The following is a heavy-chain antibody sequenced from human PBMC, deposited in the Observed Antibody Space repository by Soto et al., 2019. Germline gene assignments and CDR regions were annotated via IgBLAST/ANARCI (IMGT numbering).Heavy chain of an antibody. D-gene: IGHD6-13*01. V-gene: IGHV4-28*01. Sequence: SETLSLTCAVSGYSISSSNWWGWIRQPPGKGLECILYIYYSGSTYYNPSLKSRVTMSVDTSKNQFSLKLSSVTAVHTAVYYCAKKPPYSSSWYDVFDIGGKGTMVTVS. CDR3: AKKPPYSSSWYDVFDI. CDR2: IYYSGST. J-gene: IGHJ3*02. CDR1: GYSISSSNW.